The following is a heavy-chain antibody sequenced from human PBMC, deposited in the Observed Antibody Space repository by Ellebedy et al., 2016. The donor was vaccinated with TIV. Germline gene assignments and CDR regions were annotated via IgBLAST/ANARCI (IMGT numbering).Heavy chain of an antibody. J-gene: IGHJ4*02. CDR3: ARESAGRSYDYVWGRLGY. CDR2: IIPIFGTA. D-gene: IGHD3-16*01. V-gene: IGHV1-69*13. CDR1: GGTFSSYA. Sequence: AASVKVSCKASGGTFSSYATSWARQSPGQGLEWMGGIIPIFGTANYAQKFQGRVTITADESTSTAYMELSSLRYEDTAVYYCARESAGRSYDYVWGRLGYWGQGTLVTVSS.